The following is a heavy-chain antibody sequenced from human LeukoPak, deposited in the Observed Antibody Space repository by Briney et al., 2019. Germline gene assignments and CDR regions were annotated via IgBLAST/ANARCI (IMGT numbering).Heavy chain of an antibody. Sequence: PGGSLRLSCAASGFTFSTYWMTWVRQAPGKGLEWVAHIKKDGSEKNYVDSVKGRFTISRDNAKNSLYLQMNSLRAEDTAVYYCARGYCSGGRCYRNAFDIWGQGTMVTVSS. CDR1: GFTFSTYW. J-gene: IGHJ3*02. D-gene: IGHD2-15*01. V-gene: IGHV3-7*01. CDR3: ARGYCSGGRCYRNAFDI. CDR2: IKKDGSEK.